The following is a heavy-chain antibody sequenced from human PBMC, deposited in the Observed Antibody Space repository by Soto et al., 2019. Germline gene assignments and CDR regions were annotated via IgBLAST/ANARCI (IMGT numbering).Heavy chain of an antibody. CDR2: INPKSGGT. V-gene: IGHV1-2*04. D-gene: IGHD2-8*01. CDR1: GYSFTDYH. CDR3: ARGHSTDCSNGVCSFFYNHEMDV. Sequence: QVQLVQSGAEVKKPGASVRVSCKASGYSFTDYHIHWVRQAPGQGLEGLVRINPKSGGTSTAQKFEGWVTMTRDRSISTVYMELTRLRSDDTAVYFCARGHSTDCSNGVCSFFYNHEMDVWGQGTTVTVSS. J-gene: IGHJ6*02.